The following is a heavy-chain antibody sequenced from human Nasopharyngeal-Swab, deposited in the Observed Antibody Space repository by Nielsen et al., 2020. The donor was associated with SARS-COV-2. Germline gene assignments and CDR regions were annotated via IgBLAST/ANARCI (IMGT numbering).Heavy chain of an antibody. CDR2: IYSGGST. V-gene: IGHV3-53*04. D-gene: IGHD6-6*01. Sequence: GESLKISCAASGFTISSNYMSWVRQAPGKGLEWVSVIYSGGSTFYADSVEGRFTISRHNSKNTLYLQMNSLRPEDTAIYYCARDLSLYSSSPSSGMDVWGQGTTVTVSS. CDR3: ARDLSLYSSSPSSGMDV. J-gene: IGHJ6*02. CDR1: GFTISSNY.